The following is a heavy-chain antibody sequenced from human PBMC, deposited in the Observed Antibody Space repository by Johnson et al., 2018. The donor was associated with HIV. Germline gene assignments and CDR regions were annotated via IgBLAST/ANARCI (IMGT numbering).Heavy chain of an antibody. V-gene: IGHV3-30*03. CDR3: ATTRRYYYDSSGHPNLAFDI. D-gene: IGHD3-22*01. Sequence: QMLLVESGGGVVQPGRSLRLSCAASGFTFSSYGMHWVRQAPGKGLEWVSVISYDGSNKYYADSVKGRFTISRDNSKNTLYLQMNSLRAEDTALYYCATTRRYYYDSSGHPNLAFDIWGQGTMVTVSS. CDR1: GFTFSSYG. J-gene: IGHJ3*02. CDR2: ISYDGSNK.